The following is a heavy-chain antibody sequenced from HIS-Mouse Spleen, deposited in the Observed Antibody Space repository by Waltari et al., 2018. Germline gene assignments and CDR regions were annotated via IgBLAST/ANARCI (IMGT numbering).Heavy chain of an antibody. D-gene: IGHD6-13*01. V-gene: IGHV4-39*07. CDR1: GGSRSSSSYY. Sequence: QLQLQESGPGLVKPSETLSLTCTVSGGSRSSSSYYWGWIRQPPGKGLEWIGSIYYSGSTYYNPSLKSRVTISVDTSKNQFSLKLSSVTAADTAVYYCAREIPYSSSWYDWYFDLWGRGTLVTVSS. J-gene: IGHJ2*01. CDR2: IYYSGST. CDR3: AREIPYSSSWYDWYFDL.